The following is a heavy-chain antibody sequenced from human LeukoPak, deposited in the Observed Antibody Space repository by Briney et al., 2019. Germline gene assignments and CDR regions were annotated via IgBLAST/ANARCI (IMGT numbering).Heavy chain of an antibody. CDR2: ITPIFGTA. Sequence: GASVKVSCKASGGTFSNYAINWVRQAPGQGLEWMGGITPIFGTANYVQKFQGRVTITADKSTRTAYMELSRLRSEDTAIYYCARASSDDTAMATPFAYWGQGTLVTVSS. J-gene: IGHJ4*02. V-gene: IGHV1-69*06. CDR1: GGTFSNYA. CDR3: ARASSDDTAMATPFAY. D-gene: IGHD5-18*01.